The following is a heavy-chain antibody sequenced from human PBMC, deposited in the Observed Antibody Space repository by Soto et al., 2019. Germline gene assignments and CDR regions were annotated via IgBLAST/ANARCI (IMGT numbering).Heavy chain of an antibody. J-gene: IGHJ4*02. D-gene: IGHD6-6*01. CDR3: ARIGYSSWIDY. CDR1: GFTFSSYS. Sequence: EVQLVESGGGLVQPGGSLRLSCAASGFTFSSYSMNWVRQAPGEGLEWVSYISSRSSTIFYADSVKGRFTISRDNAKNSLYLQTNSLRAEDTAVYYCARIGYSSWIDYWGQGTLVTVSS. CDR2: ISSRSSTI. V-gene: IGHV3-48*01.